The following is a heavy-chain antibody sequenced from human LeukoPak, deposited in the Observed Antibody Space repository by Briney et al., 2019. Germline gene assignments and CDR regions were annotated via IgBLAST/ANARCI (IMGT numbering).Heavy chain of an antibody. CDR2: IIPIFGTA. CDR1: GGTFSSYA. D-gene: IGHD5-18*01. CDR3: ARDYRYGFYL. Sequence: GASVKVSCKASGGTFSSYAISWVRQAPGQGLEWMGGIIPIFGTANYAQKFQGRVTITTDESTSTAYMELSSLRSEDTAVYYCARDYRYGFYLWGQGTLVNVFS. V-gene: IGHV1-69*05. J-gene: IGHJ4*02.